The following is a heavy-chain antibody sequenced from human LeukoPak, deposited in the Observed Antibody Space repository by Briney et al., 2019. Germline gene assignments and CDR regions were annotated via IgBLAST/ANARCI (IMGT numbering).Heavy chain of an antibody. Sequence: PGGSLRLSCAASGFTFSSYAMHWVRQAPGKGLVWVSHINSDGSWTGYADSVKGRFTISKDNAKSTVYLQMNNLRAEDTAVYYCVSFYETYWGRGTLVTVSS. CDR2: INSDGSWT. D-gene: IGHD2-2*01. CDR1: GFTFSSYA. CDR3: VSFYETY. V-gene: IGHV3-74*01. J-gene: IGHJ4*02.